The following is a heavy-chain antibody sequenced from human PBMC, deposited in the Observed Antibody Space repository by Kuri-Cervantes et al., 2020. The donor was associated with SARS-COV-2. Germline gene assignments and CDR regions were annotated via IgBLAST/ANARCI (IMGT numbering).Heavy chain of an antibody. CDR2: IKEDGSET. V-gene: IGHV3-7*01. CDR1: GFTFSFYW. D-gene: IGHD3-3*01. Sequence: GGSLRLSCAASGFTFSFYWMSWVRQAPGKGLEWVANIKEDGSETHYVDSVKGRFTISRDNAKKSLYLQMNSLGVEDTAVYYCAKTGRVSIFGVVSSGGAFDIWGQGTMVTVSS. J-gene: IGHJ3*02. CDR3: AKTGRVSIFGVVSSGGAFDI.